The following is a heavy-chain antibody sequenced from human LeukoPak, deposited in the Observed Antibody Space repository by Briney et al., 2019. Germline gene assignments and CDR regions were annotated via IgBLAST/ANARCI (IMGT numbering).Heavy chain of an antibody. D-gene: IGHD2-15*01. Sequence: GASVKVSCKASGYTFTSYGISWVRQAPGQGLEWMGWISAYNGNTNYAQKLQGRVTMTTDTSTSTAYMELRSLRSDDTAVYYCATICSGGSCYHRGEDYYCYGMDVWGQGTTVTVSS. CDR2: ISAYNGNT. CDR1: GYTFTSYG. J-gene: IGHJ6*02. V-gene: IGHV1-18*01. CDR3: ATICSGGSCYHRGEDYYCYGMDV.